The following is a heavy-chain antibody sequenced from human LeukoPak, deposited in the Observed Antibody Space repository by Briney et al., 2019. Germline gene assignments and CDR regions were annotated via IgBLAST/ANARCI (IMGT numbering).Heavy chain of an antibody. V-gene: IGHV4-59*01. J-gene: IGHJ5*02. CDR2: VFYSGST. CDR1: GDSISNYY. Sequence: SETLSLTWTVSGDSISNYYGSWIRQPPGEGLEWIGYVFYSGSTNYNPSLKSRVTMSIDTSKNQFSLKLTSVTAADTAVYYCAREPRRYFDWLFGWFDPWGQGTLVTVSS. CDR3: AREPRRYFDWLFGWFDP. D-gene: IGHD3-9*01.